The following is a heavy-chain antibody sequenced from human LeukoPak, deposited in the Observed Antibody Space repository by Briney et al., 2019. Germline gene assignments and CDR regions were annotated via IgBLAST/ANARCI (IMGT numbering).Heavy chain of an antibody. CDR3: AHGNYYDFWCGYPPLDY. J-gene: IGHJ4*02. Sequence: SGPTLVRPTQTLTLTCTFSGFSLSTNRVGVGWTLHSPGKALGWLEPIYWNDDRRYSPSLKTRLTITKDTSKNQVVLTMTNMDPMDTGTYYCAHGNYYDFWCGYPPLDYWGQGTLVTVSS. V-gene: IGHV2-5*01. CDR2: IYWNDDR. D-gene: IGHD3-3*01. CDR1: GFSLSTNRVG.